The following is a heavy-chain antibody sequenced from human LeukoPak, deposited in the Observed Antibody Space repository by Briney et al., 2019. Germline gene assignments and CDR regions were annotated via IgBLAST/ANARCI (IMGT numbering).Heavy chain of an antibody. D-gene: IGHD6-25*01. CDR3: ARDGSGQPLDY. V-gene: IGHV4-30-2*01. CDR2: IYHSGST. Sequence: SETQSLTCTVSGGSISSGGYYWSWIRRPPGKGLEWIGYIYHSGSTSYNPSLKSRVTISVDRSRNQFSLKLSSVTAADTAVYYCARDGSGQPLDYWGQGTLVTVSS. CDR1: GGSISSGGYY. J-gene: IGHJ4*02.